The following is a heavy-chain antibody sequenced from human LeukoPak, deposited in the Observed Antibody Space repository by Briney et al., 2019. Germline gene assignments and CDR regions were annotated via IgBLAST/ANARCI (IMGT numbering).Heavy chain of an antibody. Sequence: ASETLCLTCTVSGVSISSGDYYWTWIRQPPGKGLEWMGYIFYSGSMYYNPSLKSRLTISVDTSKNQFSLKLRSVTAADTAVYYCARQTTVISFDYWGQGALVTVPS. D-gene: IGHD4-17*01. CDR2: IFYSGSM. CDR3: ARQTTVISFDY. CDR1: GVSISSGDYY. V-gene: IGHV4-30-4*01. J-gene: IGHJ4*02.